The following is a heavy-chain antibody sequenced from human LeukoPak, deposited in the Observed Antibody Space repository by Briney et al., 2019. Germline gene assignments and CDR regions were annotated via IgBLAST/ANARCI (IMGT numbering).Heavy chain of an antibody. V-gene: IGHV4-30-4*07. CDR3: ARPMAPYRGSRKAFDI. Sequence: SETLSLTCTVSGDSISSGGYSWSWIRQPPGKGLEWIGNFSHSGSTYYNPSLKSRLTISVDTSKNQFALKLSSVTAADTAVYYCARPMAPYRGSRKAFDIWGQGTMVTVSS. CDR2: FSHSGST. D-gene: IGHD1-26*01. CDR1: GDSISSGGYS. J-gene: IGHJ3*02.